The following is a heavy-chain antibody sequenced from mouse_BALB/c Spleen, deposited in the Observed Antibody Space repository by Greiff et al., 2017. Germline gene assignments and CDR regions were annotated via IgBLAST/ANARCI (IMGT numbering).Heavy chain of an antibody. D-gene: IGHD2-2*01. V-gene: IGHV5-17*02. CDR2: ISSVSSTI. J-gene: IGHJ4*01. Sequence: EVKVVESGGGLVQPGGSRKLSCAASGFTFSSFGMHWVRQAPEKGLEWVAYISSVSSTIYYADTVKGRFTISRDNPKNTLFLQMTSLRSEDTAMYYCARDGYDGDYYAMDYWGQGTSVTVSS. CDR3: ARDGYDGDYYAMDY. CDR1: GFTFSSFG.